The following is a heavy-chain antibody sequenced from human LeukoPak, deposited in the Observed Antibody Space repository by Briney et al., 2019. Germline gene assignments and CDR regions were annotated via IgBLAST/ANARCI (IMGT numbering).Heavy chain of an antibody. V-gene: IGHV3-9*01. CDR3: ARNSDCGGDCYYFDY. D-gene: IGHD2-21*02. Sequence: GRSLRLSCAASGFTFDDYAMYWVRQAPGKGLEWVSGISWNSVNIGYADSVKGRFTISRDNANNSLYLQMNSLRAEDTAVYYCARNSDCGGDCYYFDYWGQGIRVTVSS. CDR2: ISWNSVNI. J-gene: IGHJ4*02. CDR1: GFTFDDYA.